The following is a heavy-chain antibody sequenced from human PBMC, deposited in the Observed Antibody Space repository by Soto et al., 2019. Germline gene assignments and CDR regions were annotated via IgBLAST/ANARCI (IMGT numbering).Heavy chain of an antibody. CDR1: GGSFIGYY. Sequence: PAETLSLTCAVYGGSFIGYYWTWIRQAPGKGLEWIGAINHRGRTYNPPLESRVTMSVDTSKNQFSLKLSSVTAADTAVYYCARRVIPWYFDLWGRGTLVTVSS. CDR2: INHRGRT. J-gene: IGHJ2*01. CDR3: ARRVIPWYFDL. V-gene: IGHV4-34*01.